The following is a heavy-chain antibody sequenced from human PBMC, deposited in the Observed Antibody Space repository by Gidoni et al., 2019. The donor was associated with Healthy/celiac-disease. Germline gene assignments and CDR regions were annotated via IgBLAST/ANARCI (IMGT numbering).Heavy chain of an antibody. Sequence: EVQLVQSGAEVKKPGESLRIPSKGSGYRFTSYWISWLRRMPGKGLEWMGGIVPIDSYTYYSPSFQGHVTISADKPITPAYLQWSSLKASDTAMYYCARQWIGSSSSHNYFDYWGQVTLVTVSS. D-gene: IGHD6-6*01. CDR2: IVPIDSYT. CDR3: ARQWIGSSSSHNYFDY. J-gene: IGHJ4*02. V-gene: IGHV5-10-1*03. CDR1: GYRFTSYW.